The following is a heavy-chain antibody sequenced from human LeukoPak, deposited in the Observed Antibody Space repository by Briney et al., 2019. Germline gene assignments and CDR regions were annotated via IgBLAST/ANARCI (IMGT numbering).Heavy chain of an antibody. V-gene: IGHV3-23*01. J-gene: IGHJ4*02. D-gene: IGHD4/OR15-4a*01. Sequence: PGGSLRLSCAASGFTFSTYAMSWVRQAPGKGLEWVSVISGSGDTAYYADSVKGRFAISRDNSKNTLSLQMNSLRAEDTAVYYCAKARGDYGQSFDYWGQGTLVTVSS. CDR1: GFTFSTYA. CDR3: AKARGDYGQSFDY. CDR2: ISGSGDTA.